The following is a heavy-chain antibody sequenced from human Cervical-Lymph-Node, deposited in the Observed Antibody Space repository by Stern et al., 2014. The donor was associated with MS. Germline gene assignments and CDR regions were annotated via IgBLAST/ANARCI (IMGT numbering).Heavy chain of an antibody. CDR3: ARAASERSGWYFWTGNWFDP. J-gene: IGHJ5*02. CDR2: TYYRSKWYN. CDR1: GDSVSSNSAA. D-gene: IGHD6-19*01. Sequence: QVQLQQSGPGLVKPSQTLSLTCAISGDSVSSNSAAWNWIRQSPSRGLEWLGRTYYRSKWYNDYAVSVKSRITINPDTSKNQFSLQLNSVTPEDTAVYYCARAASERSGWYFWTGNWFDPWGQGTLVTVSS. V-gene: IGHV6-1*01.